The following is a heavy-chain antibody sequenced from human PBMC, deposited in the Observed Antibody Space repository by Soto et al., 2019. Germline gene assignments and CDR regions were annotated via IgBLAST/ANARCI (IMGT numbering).Heavy chain of an antibody. J-gene: IGHJ6*02. CDR2: IYYNGNS. CDR1: GGSISTYY. CDR3: ARVSRDYYDSSGYYYYGMDV. V-gene: IGHV4-59*01. Sequence: SETLSLTCSVSGGSISTYYWSWIRQPPGKGLEWLGYIYYNGNSYYNPSLKSRLTISVDTSKNQFSLKLSSVTAADTAVYYCARVSRDYYDSSGYYYYGMDVWGQGTTVTVSS. D-gene: IGHD3-22*01.